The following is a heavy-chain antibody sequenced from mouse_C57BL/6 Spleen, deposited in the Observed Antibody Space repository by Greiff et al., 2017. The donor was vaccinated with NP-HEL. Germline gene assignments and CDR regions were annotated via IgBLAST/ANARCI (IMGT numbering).Heavy chain of an antibody. V-gene: IGHV1-53*01. CDR1: GYTFTSYW. D-gene: IGHD1-1*01. CDR2: IYPSNGGT. CDR3: AVYYYGSSDYAMDY. Sequence: QVQLQQPGTELVKPGASVKLSCKASGYTFTSYWMHWVKQKPGPGLEWIGNIYPSNGGTNYNEKFKSKATLTVDKSSSTAYMQLSSLTSEDSAVYYCAVYYYGSSDYAMDYWGQGTSVTVSS. J-gene: IGHJ4*01.